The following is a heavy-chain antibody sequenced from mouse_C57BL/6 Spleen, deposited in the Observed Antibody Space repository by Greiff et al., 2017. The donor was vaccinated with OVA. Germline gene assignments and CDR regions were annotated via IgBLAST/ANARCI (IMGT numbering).Heavy chain of an antibody. CDR1: GYTFTDYE. D-gene: IGHD2-10*02. J-gene: IGHJ1*03. Sequence: QVQLQQSGAELVRPGASVTLSCKASGYTFTDYEMHWVKQTPVHGLEWIGAIDPETGGTAYNQKFKGKAILTADKSSSTAYMELRSLTSEDSAVYYCTWYGNFHWYFDVWGTGTTVTVSS. V-gene: IGHV1-15*01. CDR2: IDPETGGT. CDR3: TWYGNFHWYFDV.